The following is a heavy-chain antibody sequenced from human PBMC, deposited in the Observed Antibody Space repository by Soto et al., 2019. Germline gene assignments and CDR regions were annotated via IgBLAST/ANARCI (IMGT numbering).Heavy chain of an antibody. CDR2: IYYSGST. V-gene: IGHV4-31*03. CDR1: GGSISSGGYY. Sequence: SETLSLTCTVSGGSISSGGYYWSWIRQHPGKGLGWIGYIYYSGSTYYNPSLKSRVTISVDTSKNQFSLKLSSVTAADTAVYYCARALGVVIENWFDPWGQGTMVTVSS. D-gene: IGHD3-3*01. CDR3: ARALGVVIENWFDP. J-gene: IGHJ5*02.